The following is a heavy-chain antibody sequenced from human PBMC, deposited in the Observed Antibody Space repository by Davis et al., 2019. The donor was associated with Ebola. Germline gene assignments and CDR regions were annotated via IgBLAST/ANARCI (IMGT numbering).Heavy chain of an antibody. J-gene: IGHJ6*04. CDR1: GFTFSSYA. V-gene: IGHV3-48*04. CDR3: AKAPTVTTWGNYYGMDV. D-gene: IGHD4-17*01. CDR2: ITGSTSTI. Sequence: GGSLRLSCAASGFTFSSYAMSWVRQAPGKGLGWVSYITGSTSTIYYADSVKGRFTISRDNAKNSLYLQMNSLRAEDTALYYCAKAPTVTTWGNYYGMDVWGKGTTVTVSS.